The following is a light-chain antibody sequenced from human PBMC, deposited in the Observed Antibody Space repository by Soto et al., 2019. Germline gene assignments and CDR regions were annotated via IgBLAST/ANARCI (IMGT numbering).Light chain of an antibody. Sequence: QSVLTQPPSVSGAPGQRVTISCSGSSSDIGAGFDVHWYQHLPGTAPKLLIYGNTNRPSGVPGRFSGSKSGTSASLTISGLQAADEADYYCSLYTSENTYVFGTGTKVTVL. CDR3: SLYTSENTYV. CDR2: GNT. J-gene: IGLJ1*01. V-gene: IGLV1-40*01. CDR1: SSDIGAGFD.